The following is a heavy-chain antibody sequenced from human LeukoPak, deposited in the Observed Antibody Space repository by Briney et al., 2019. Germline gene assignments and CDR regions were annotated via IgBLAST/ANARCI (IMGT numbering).Heavy chain of an antibody. D-gene: IGHD3-3*01. Sequence: GGSLRLSCAASGFTFRSYAMGWVRQAPGKGLEWVSGIGGSGTSTYYADSVKGRFTISRENSKNTLYLQMNSLRAEDTAVYYCARVGGLRFLEWLFGQCYFDYWGQGTLVTVSS. CDR3: ARVGGLRFLEWLFGQCYFDY. V-gene: IGHV3-23*01. CDR2: IGGSGTST. CDR1: GFTFRSYA. J-gene: IGHJ4*02.